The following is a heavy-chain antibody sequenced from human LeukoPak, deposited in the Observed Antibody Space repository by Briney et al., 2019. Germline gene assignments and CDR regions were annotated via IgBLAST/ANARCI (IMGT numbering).Heavy chain of an antibody. CDR1: GFSYSKFW. CDR2: INQDGSEK. V-gene: IGHV3-7*01. Sequence: GGSLRLSCAASGFSYSKFWMRWVRQAPGMGPVWVANINQDGSEKYYVDSVKGRCTISRDNSKKSLYLQMDRLRADDMAVYYCTRGRRIPEWGQETLVAVSA. J-gene: IGHJ4*02. CDR3: TRGRRIPE. D-gene: IGHD2-15*01.